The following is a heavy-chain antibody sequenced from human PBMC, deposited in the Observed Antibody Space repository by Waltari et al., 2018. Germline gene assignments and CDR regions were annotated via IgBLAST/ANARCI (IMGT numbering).Heavy chain of an antibody. D-gene: IGHD4-17*01. CDR3: AREPDYGDDNWFDP. CDR2: INHSGST. CDR1: GGSFSGYY. J-gene: IGHJ5*02. V-gene: IGHV4-34*01. Sequence: QVQLQQWGAGLLKPSETLSLTCAVDGGSFSGYYWRWIRQPPGKGLEWIGEINHSGSTNYNPSLKSRVTISVDTSTIQFSLKLSSVTAADTAVYYCAREPDYGDDNWFDPWGQGTLVTVSS.